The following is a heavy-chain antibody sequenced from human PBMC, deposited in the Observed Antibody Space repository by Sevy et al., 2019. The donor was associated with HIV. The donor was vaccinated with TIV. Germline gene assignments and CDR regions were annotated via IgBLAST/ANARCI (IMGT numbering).Heavy chain of an antibody. CDR3: ARGGDFNDRSAKRDFDY. CDR2: IGKDGSNK. CDR1: GFTFSNYG. J-gene: IGHJ4*02. V-gene: IGHV3-33*01. Sequence: GGSLRLSCAASGFTFSNYGMHWVRQAPGKGLEWVAVIGKDGSNKYYADSVKGRFTISRDNAKNTLYLQMNSLRVEDTVLYFCARGGDFNDRSAKRDFDYWGQGTLVTVSS. D-gene: IGHD3-22*01.